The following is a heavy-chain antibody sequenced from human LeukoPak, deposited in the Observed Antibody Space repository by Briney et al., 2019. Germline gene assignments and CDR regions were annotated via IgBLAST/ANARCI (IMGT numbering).Heavy chain of an antibody. CDR3: ARDASFYADDY. D-gene: IGHD2/OR15-2a*01. Sequence: PGRSLTLSCAASEFTFSGHGMHWVRQAPGKGLEWVAVIWSNGITKHYADSVKGRFTISRDNSRSTLYLQMSSLTAEDTAIYYCARDASFYADDYWGQGTLVTVSS. CDR2: IWSNGITK. CDR1: EFTFSGHG. V-gene: IGHV3-33*01. J-gene: IGHJ4*02.